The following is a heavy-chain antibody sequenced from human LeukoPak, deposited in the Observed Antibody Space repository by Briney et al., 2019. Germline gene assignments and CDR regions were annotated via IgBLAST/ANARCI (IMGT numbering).Heavy chain of an antibody. J-gene: IGHJ4*02. V-gene: IGHV3-23*01. CDR2: ISGSGGST. CDR3: ARGPTYYYDISEGYFDY. D-gene: IGHD3-22*01. Sequence: TGGSLRLSCAASGFTFSSYAMSWVRQAPGKGLEWDSAISGSGGSTYYANSVKGRFTMSRDNSKNTLYLQMISLRAEDTAVYYCARGPTYYYDISEGYFDYWGQGTLVTVSS. CDR1: GFTFSSYA.